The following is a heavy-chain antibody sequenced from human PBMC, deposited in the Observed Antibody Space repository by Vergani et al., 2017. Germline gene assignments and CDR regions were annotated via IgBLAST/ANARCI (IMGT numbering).Heavy chain of an antibody. J-gene: IGHJ3*02. CDR1: GGSISSYY. Sequence: QVQLQQWGPGLVKPSQTLSLTCTVSGGSISSYYWSWIRQPPGKGLEWIGYIYYSGSTNYNPSLKSRVTISVDTSKSQFSLKLSSVTAADTAVYYCARVMYLPLSEKYYYDRSVYAFDIWGQGTMVTVSS. CDR2: IYYSGST. D-gene: IGHD3-22*01. V-gene: IGHV4-59*01. CDR3: ARVMYLPLSEKYYYDRSVYAFDI.